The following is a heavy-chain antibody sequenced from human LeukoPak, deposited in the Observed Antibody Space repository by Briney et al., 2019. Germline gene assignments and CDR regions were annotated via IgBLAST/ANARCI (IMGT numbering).Heavy chain of an antibody. CDR1: GYTFTSYG. D-gene: IGHD5-18*01. CDR3: ARGDVDTAMVYSRPFDY. V-gene: IGHV1-18*01. Sequence: ASVKVSCKASGYTFTSYGISWVRQAPGQGLEWMGWISAYNGNTNYAQKLQGRVTMTTDTSTSTAYMELRSLRSDDTAVYYCARGDVDTAMVYSRPFDYWGQGTLVTVSS. J-gene: IGHJ4*02. CDR2: ISAYNGNT.